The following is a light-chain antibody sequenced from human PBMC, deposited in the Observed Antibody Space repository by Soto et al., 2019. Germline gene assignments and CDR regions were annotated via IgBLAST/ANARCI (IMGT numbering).Light chain of an antibody. CDR1: QTISNF. CDR2: DTS. Sequence: EIVLTQSPATLSLSPGERATLSCRASQTISNFLAWYQHKPGQAPRLLIYDTSNRATGNPARCSGSGSGTDFTLTISCQGPEDFAIYYCHQRSGWALTCAGGTEVEIK. CDR3: HQRSGWALT. V-gene: IGKV3-11*01. J-gene: IGKJ4*01.